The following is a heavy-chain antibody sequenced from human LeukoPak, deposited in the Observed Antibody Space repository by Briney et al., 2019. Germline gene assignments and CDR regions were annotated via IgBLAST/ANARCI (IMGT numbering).Heavy chain of an antibody. CDR1: GFTFDDYA. CDR3: AKEVGAGYYYMDV. Sequence: GGSLRLSCAASGFTFDDYAMHWVRQAPGKGLEWVSLISWDGGSTYYADSVKGRFTISRDNSKNSLYLQMNSLRAEDTALYYCAKEVGAGYYYMDVWGQGTLVTVSS. V-gene: IGHV3-43D*03. J-gene: IGHJ6*03. CDR2: ISWDGGST. D-gene: IGHD1-26*01.